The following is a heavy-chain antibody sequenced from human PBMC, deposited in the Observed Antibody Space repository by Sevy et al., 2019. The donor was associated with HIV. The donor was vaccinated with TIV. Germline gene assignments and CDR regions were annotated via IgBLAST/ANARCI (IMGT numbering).Heavy chain of an antibody. J-gene: IGHJ4*02. CDR3: ARGLATVTTD. V-gene: IGHV3-11*01. D-gene: IGHD4-17*01. CDR1: DLPFSTST. CDR2: FSGSGSTI. Sequence: GGCLSPSCAAFDLPFSTSTWSWIAQLPGKGLEWVSYFSGSGSTIYYADSVKGRFTIPGDNAKTSLYLQMNSMRAEDTAVYYCARGLATVTTDWGQGTLVTVSS.